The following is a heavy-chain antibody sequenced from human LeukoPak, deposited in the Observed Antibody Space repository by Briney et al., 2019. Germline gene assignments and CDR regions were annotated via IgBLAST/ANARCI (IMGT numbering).Heavy chain of an antibody. CDR3: ARWGGEYSYGNGYHY. CDR1: GFTFSNYA. Sequence: GGSLRLSCAASGFTFSNYAMTWVRQAPGKGLDWVSAISGGGVSTYYAESVKGRFTISRDNSKNTLYLQMNSLRAEDTAVYYCARWGGEYSYGNGYHYWGQGTLVTVSS. J-gene: IGHJ4*02. D-gene: IGHD5-18*01. CDR2: ISGGGVST. V-gene: IGHV3-23*01.